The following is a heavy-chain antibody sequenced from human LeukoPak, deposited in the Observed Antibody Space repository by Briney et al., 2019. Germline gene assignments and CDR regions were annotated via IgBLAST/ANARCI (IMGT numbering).Heavy chain of an antibody. CDR3: ARGGRYFWNWFDP. J-gene: IGHJ5*02. Sequence: SETLSLTCTVSGGSISSYYWSWIRQPPGKGLEWIGYIYYSGSTNYNPSLKSRVTISVDTSKNRFSLKLSSVTAADTAVYYCARGGRYFWNWFDPWGQGTLVTVSS. CDR2: IYYSGST. CDR1: GGSISSYY. D-gene: IGHD3-3*01. V-gene: IGHV4-59*01.